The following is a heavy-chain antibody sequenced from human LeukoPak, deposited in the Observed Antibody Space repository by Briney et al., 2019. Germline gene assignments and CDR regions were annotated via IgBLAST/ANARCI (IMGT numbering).Heavy chain of an antibody. J-gene: IGHJ4*02. D-gene: IGHD3-3*01. Sequence: PSETLSLTCTVSGGSISSYYWSWIRQPPGKGLEWIGYIYYSGSTNYNPSLKSRVTISVDTSKNQFSLKLSSVTAADTAVYYCXXXXXXXXXXXXPRFYYFDYWGQGTLVTVSS. CDR2: IYYSGST. CDR1: GGSISSYY. CDR3: XXXXXXXXXXXXPRFYYFDY. V-gene: IGHV4-59*08.